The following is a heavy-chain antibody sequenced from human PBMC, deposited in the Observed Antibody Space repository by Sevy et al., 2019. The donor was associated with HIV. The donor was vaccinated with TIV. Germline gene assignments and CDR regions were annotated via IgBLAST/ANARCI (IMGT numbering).Heavy chain of an antibody. D-gene: IGHD1-26*01. CDR3: ASHGGSYPRHYIDY. J-gene: IGHJ4*02. CDR1: GFTFYTYA. CDR2: ITGSGDST. Sequence: GGSLRLSCAASGFTFYTYAMSWVRQAPGRGLEWVSGITGSGDSTYYVDSVKGRFTISRDNSKDTLYLQMNSLRAEDTAVYYCASHGGSYPRHYIDYWGQGTLVTVSS. V-gene: IGHV3-23*01.